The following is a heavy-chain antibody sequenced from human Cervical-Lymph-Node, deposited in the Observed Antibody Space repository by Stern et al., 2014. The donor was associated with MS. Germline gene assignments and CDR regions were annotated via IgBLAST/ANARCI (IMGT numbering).Heavy chain of an antibody. J-gene: IGHJ4*02. CDR1: GFSFSAFG. Sequence: QVQLVESGGGVVQPGRSLRLSCAASGFSFSAFGMHWVRQAPGKGLEWVAFIWNDGTHKFYADSVKGRFSISRDNSKDTLYLQMISLTAEDTAVYYCARTILTGYYYYFHYWGQGTLVTVSS. CDR3: ARTILTGYYYYFHY. CDR2: IWNDGTHK. D-gene: IGHD3-9*01. V-gene: IGHV3-33*01.